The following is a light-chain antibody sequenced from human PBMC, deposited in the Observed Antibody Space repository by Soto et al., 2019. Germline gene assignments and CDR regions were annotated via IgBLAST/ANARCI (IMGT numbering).Light chain of an antibody. CDR2: GAS. J-gene: IGKJ4*01. Sequence: EIMMTQSPATLSVSPGEGGTLSCRASQSIGGALVWYQQKPGQAPRLLIYGASNRATGIPARFSGSGSGTDFTLTISSLEPEDFAVYYCHQRYRWPLPFGGGTKVEI. CDR3: HQRYRWPLP. CDR1: QSIGGA. V-gene: IGKV3-11*01.